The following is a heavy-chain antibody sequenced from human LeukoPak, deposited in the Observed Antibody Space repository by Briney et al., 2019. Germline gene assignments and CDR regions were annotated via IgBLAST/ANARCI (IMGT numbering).Heavy chain of an antibody. Sequence: SETLSLTCTVSGGSISSYYWSWIRQPPGKGLEWIGYIYYSGSTNYNPSLKSRVTLSVDTSKNQFSLKLSSVTAADTAVYYCARGGSGDWFDPWGQGTLVTVSS. V-gene: IGHV4-59*01. CDR1: GGSISSYY. J-gene: IGHJ5*02. CDR3: ARGGSGDWFDP. CDR2: IYYSGST. D-gene: IGHD6-25*01.